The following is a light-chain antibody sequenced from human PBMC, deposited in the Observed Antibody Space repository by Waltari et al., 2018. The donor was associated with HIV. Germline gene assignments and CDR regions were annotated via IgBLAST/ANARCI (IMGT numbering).Light chain of an antibody. CDR3: QQYGSSVFT. V-gene: IGKV3-20*01. Sequence: EIVLTQSPVTLSLSPGERATISCRASQSVSSSYLAWYKQKPGQPPRLLIYGASSRATGIPDRFSGSGSGTDFTLTISRLEPEDFAVYYCQQYGSSVFTFGPGTKVDIK. CDR1: QSVSSSY. J-gene: IGKJ3*01. CDR2: GAS.